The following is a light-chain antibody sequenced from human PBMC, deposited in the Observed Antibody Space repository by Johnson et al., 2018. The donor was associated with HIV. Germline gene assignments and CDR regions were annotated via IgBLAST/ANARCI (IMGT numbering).Light chain of an antibody. CDR2: ENN. J-gene: IGLJ1*01. V-gene: IGLV1-51*02. CDR3: GTWDSSLSAGKV. Sequence: QSVLTQPPSVSAAPGQKVTISCSGSSSNIGNNYVSWYQQLPGTAPKLLIYENNKRPSGIPDRFSGYKSGTSATLGITGLQTGDEADYYCGTWDSSLSAGKVFGTGTKVTVL. CDR1: SSNIGNNY.